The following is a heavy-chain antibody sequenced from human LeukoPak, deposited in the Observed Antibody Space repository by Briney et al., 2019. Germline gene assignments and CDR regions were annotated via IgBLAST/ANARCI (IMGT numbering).Heavy chain of an antibody. CDR2: IYYSGST. CDR1: GGSISSGGYY. D-gene: IGHD2-15*01. J-gene: IGHJ3*02. V-gene: IGHV4-31*03. CDR3: ARDREDCSGGSCYSEAFDI. Sequence: PSETLFLTCTVSGGSISSGGYYWSWIRQHPGKGLEWIGYIYYSGSTYYNPSLKSRVTISVDTSKNQFSLKLSSVTAADTAVYYCARDREDCSGGSCYSEAFDIWGQGTMVTVSS.